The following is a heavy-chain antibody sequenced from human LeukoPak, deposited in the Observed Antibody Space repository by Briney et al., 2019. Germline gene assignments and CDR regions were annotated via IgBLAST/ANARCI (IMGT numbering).Heavy chain of an antibody. Sequence: GGSLRLSCVASGFTFSNYAMSWVRQAPGKGLEWVSGISGSGGSTYYADSIKGRFTISRDNSKNTLYLEMNSLRAEDTAVYFCVRGASSTWSDYWGQGTLVTVSS. J-gene: IGHJ4*02. D-gene: IGHD6-13*01. CDR3: VRGASSTWSDY. V-gene: IGHV3-23*01. CDR1: GFTFSNYA. CDR2: ISGSGGST.